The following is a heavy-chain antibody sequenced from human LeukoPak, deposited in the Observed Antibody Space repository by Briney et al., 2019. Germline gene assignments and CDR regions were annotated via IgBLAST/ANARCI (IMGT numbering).Heavy chain of an antibody. V-gene: IGHV4-4*07. D-gene: IGHD3-3*01. CDR3: AREGGKTIFGVKGAFDI. CDR1: GGSITGYY. CDR2: IYTSGST. J-gene: IGHJ3*02. Sequence: SETLSLTCTVSGGSITGYYWSWIRQPAGKGLEWIWRIYTSGSTNCNPSLKSRVTMSVDTSKNPFSLKLSSVTAADTAVYYCAREGGKTIFGVKGAFDIWGQGTMVTVSS.